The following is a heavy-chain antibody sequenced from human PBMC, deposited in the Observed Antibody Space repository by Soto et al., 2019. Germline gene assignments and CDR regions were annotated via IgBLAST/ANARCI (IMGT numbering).Heavy chain of an antibody. D-gene: IGHD6-13*01. V-gene: IGHV1-18*01. J-gene: IGHJ5*02. CDR2: ISAYNSNT. Sequence: QVQLVQSGAEVKKPGASVKVSSKASGYTFTSYGISWVRQAPGEGLEWMGWISAYNSNTNYAQKFQGRVTMTTDTSTSTVYMELRSLRSDDTAVYYCARDVDGITAAKWLDPWGQGTLVTVSS. CDR3: ARDVDGITAAKWLDP. CDR1: GYTFTSYG.